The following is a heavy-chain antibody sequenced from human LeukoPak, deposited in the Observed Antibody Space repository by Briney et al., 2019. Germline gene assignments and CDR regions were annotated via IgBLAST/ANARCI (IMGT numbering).Heavy chain of an antibody. CDR1: GGSFSGYY. Sequence: SETLSLTCAVYGGSFSGYYWSWIRQPPGKGLEWIGEINHSGSTNYNPSLKSRVTISVDTSKNQFSLKLSSVIAADTAVYYCARDLSGYYGSGSYAFDIWGQGTMVTVSS. V-gene: IGHV4-34*01. CDR2: INHSGST. J-gene: IGHJ3*02. CDR3: ARDLSGYYGSGSYAFDI. D-gene: IGHD3-10*01.